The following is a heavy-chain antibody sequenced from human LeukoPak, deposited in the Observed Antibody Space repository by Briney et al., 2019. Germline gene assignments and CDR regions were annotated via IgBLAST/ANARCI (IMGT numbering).Heavy chain of an antibody. V-gene: IGHV1-2*06. J-gene: IGHJ4*02. D-gene: IGHD4-17*01. CDR1: GYTFTGYY. CDR2: IDPNSGGT. CDR3: ARDSNYGDYLFVY. Sequence: ASVKVSCKTSGYTFTGYYIHWVRQAPGQGLEWLGRIDPNSGGTSYAHNFQGRVTMTRDTSISTAYMDLSSLRSEDTAVYYCARDSNYGDYLFVYWGQGTLVTVSS.